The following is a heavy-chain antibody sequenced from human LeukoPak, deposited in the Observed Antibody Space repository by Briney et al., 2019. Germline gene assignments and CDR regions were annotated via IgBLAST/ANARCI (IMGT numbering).Heavy chain of an antibody. D-gene: IGHD3-10*01. Sequence: SETLSLTCAVYGGSFSGYYWSWIRQPPGKGLEWIGEINHSGSTNYNPSLKGRVTISVDTSKNQFSLKLSSVTAADTAVYYCARVKYGSGRPYYFDYWGQGTLVTVSS. CDR3: ARVKYGSGRPYYFDY. J-gene: IGHJ4*02. CDR2: INHSGST. V-gene: IGHV4-34*01. CDR1: GGSFSGYY.